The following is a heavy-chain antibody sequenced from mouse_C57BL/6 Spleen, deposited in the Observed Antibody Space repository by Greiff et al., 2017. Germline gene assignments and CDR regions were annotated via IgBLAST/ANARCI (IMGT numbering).Heavy chain of an antibody. J-gene: IGHJ2*01. Sequence: QVQLQQPGPELVRPGVSVKISCKGSGYTFTDYAMHWVKQSHAKSLAWIGVISTYYGDASYNQKFKDKATMTVDKSSSTAYMALARLTSEDSAVYYWAKKGVYSSVGYWGQGTTLTVSA. CDR2: ISTYYGDA. CDR1: GYTFTDYA. V-gene: IGHV1-67*01. D-gene: IGHD2-12*01. CDR3: AKKGVYSSVGY.